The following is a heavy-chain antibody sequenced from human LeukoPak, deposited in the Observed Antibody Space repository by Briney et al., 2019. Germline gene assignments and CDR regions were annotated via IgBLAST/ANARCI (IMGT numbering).Heavy chain of an antibody. CDR2: IYSGGST. Sequence: GGSLRLSSAASGFTVSSNYMSWVRQAPGKGLEWVSVIYSGGSTYYADSVKGRFTISRDNSKNTLYLQMNSLRAEDTAVYYCARENLGAAAADYWGQGTLVTVSS. V-gene: IGHV3-53*01. J-gene: IGHJ4*02. CDR1: GFTVSSNY. D-gene: IGHD6-13*01. CDR3: ARENLGAAAADY.